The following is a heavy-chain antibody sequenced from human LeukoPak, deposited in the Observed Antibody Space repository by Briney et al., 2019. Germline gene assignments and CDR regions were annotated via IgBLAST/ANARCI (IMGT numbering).Heavy chain of an antibody. D-gene: IGHD3-10*01. J-gene: IGHJ6*03. CDR3: ARGGGFGESYYYYYMDV. V-gene: IGHV4-59*01. Sequence: SETLSLTCTVSGGSISSYYWSWIRQPPGKGLEWIGYIYSGSTNYNPSLKSRVTISVDTSKNQFSLKLSSVTAADTAVYYCARGGGFGESYYYYYMDVWGKGTTVTISS. CDR2: IYSGST. CDR1: GGSISSYY.